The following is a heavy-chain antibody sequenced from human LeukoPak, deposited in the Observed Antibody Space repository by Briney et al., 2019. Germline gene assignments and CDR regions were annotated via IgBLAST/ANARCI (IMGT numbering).Heavy chain of an antibody. CDR1: GFTFTSYR. J-gene: IGHJ4*02. D-gene: IGHD3-10*01. CDR3: GRFAGTNSDY. Sequence: GGSLRPSRAASGFTFTSYRMHWVRQAPGKGLVWVSRINSDGSSTSYADSVKGRFTISRDNAKKTLYLQMNSLRAEDTAVYYCGRFAGTNSDYWGQGTLVTVSS. CDR2: INSDGSST. V-gene: IGHV3-74*01.